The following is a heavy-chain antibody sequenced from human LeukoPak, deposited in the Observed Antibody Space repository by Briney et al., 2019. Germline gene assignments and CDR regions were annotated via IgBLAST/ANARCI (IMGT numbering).Heavy chain of an antibody. V-gene: IGHV3-30*02. CDR2: IRYDGSIQ. CDR1: GFTFSSYS. D-gene: IGHD5-24*01. CDR3: AKDTVKVTTIRRVPHYTDV. Sequence: GGSLRLSCAASGFTFSSYSMNWVRQAPGKGLEWVAFIRYDGSIQYHADSVKGRFTISRDNSKNMLYLQMSSLRAEDTALYYCAKDTVKVTTIRRVPHYTDVWGKGTTVTISS. J-gene: IGHJ6*03.